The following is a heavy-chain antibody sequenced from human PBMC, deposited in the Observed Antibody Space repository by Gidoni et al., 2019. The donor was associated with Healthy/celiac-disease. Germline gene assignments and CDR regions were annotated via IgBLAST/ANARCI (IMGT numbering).Heavy chain of an antibody. J-gene: IGHJ3*02. D-gene: IGHD6-13*01. CDR1: GYSFTPYW. CDR2: IYPIDSET. Sequence: VQLVHSGAAVKKPGESLKISCKGSGYSFTPYWIGWVRQMPGKGLEWMGIIYPIDSETRYSPSFQGQVTISADKSISTAYLQWSSLKASDTAMYYCARRLRYSNNWIRAFDIWGQGTMVTVSS. V-gene: IGHV5-51*01. CDR3: ARRLRYSNNWIRAFDI.